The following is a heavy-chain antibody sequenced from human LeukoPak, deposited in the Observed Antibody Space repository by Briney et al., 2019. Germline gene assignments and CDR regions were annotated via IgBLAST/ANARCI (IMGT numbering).Heavy chain of an antibody. CDR3: ARMSYYDSSGDNWFDP. CDR1: GYTFTGYY. CDR2: ISAYNGNT. V-gene: IGHV1-18*04. J-gene: IGHJ5*02. Sequence: ASVKVSCKASGYTFTGYYMHWVRQAPGQGLEWMGWISAYNGNTDYAQKLQGRVTMTTDTSTSTAYMELSSLRSEDTAVYYCARMSYYDSSGDNWFDPWGQGTLVTVSS. D-gene: IGHD3-22*01.